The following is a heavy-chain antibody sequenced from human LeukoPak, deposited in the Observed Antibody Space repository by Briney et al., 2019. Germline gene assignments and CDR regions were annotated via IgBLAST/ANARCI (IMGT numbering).Heavy chain of an antibody. D-gene: IGHD2-2*01. J-gene: IGHJ6*03. CDR2: ISAYNGNT. CDR1: GYTFTSYG. V-gene: IGHV1-18*01. Sequence: ASVKVSCKASGYTFTSYGISWVRQAPGQGLEWMGWISAYNGNTNYAQKLQGRVTMTTDTSTSTAYMELRSLRSDDTAVYYCATARSGAVVPAATFYYYMDVWGKGTTVTISS. CDR3: ATARSGAVVPAATFYYYMDV.